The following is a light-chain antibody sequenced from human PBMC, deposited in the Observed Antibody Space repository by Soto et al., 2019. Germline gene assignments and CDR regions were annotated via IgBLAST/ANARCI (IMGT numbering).Light chain of an antibody. CDR1: QSVSTNY. J-gene: IGKJ1*01. V-gene: IGKV3-20*01. Sequence: ENVMTQSPGTLSLSPGERATLSCRASQSVSTNYVAWYQQKPGQAPRLLIYGASSRASGIPDRFRGSGSGTDFTLTIGRLEPEDFAVYYCQQYANSHVTFGQGTKVEMK. CDR2: GAS. CDR3: QQYANSHVT.